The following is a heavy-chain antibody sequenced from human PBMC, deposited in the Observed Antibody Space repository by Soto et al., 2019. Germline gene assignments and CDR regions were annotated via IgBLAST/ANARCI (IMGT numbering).Heavy chain of an antibody. CDR1: GFTFTSSA. CDR3: AADVRSSSWYSS. V-gene: IGHV1-58*01. Sequence: ASVKVSCKASGFTFTSSAVQWVRQARGQRLEWIGWIVVGSGNTNYAQKFQERVTITRDMSASTAYMELSSLRSEDTAVYYCAADVRSSSWYSSWGQGTLVTVSS. D-gene: IGHD6-13*01. CDR2: IVVGSGNT. J-gene: IGHJ1*01.